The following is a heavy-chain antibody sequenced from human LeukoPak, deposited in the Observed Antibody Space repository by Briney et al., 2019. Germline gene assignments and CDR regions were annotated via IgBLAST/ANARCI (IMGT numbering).Heavy chain of an antibody. CDR1: GGTFSSYA. Sequence: ASVKVSCKASGGTFSSYAISWVRQAPGQGLEWMGGIIPIFGTANYAQKFQGRVTITADESTSTAYMELSSLRSEDTAVYYCARDNSVGNNAWWFDPWGQGTLVTVSS. CDR2: IIPIFGTA. CDR3: ARDNSVGNNAWWFDP. V-gene: IGHV1-69*13. J-gene: IGHJ5*02. D-gene: IGHD1-26*01.